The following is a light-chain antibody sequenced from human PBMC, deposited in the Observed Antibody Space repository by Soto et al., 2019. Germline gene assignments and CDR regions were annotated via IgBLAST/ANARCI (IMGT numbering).Light chain of an antibody. J-gene: IGLJ2*01. CDR1: SSDFGAYNY. CDR3: SSYTTSSTPVL. CDR2: EVS. V-gene: IGLV2-14*01. Sequence: QSVLTQPASVSGSPGQSITISCIGTSSDFGAYNYVSWYQHHPGKAPKLMISEVSNRPSGFSYRFSGSKSGNTASLTISGLQAEDEADYYCSSYTTSSTPVLFGGGTKLTVL.